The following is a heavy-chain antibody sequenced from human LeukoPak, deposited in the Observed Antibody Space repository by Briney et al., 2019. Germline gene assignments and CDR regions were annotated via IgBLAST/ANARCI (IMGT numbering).Heavy chain of an antibody. D-gene: IGHD2-2*01. Sequence: SQTLSLTCTVSGGSISSGDYYWSWIRQPPGKGLEWIGYIYYSGNTYYNPSLRSRVTISVDTSKNQLSLKLTSVTAADTAVYYCARTTYFCSSTICYPNWFDPWGQGSLVTVSS. J-gene: IGHJ5*02. V-gene: IGHV4-30-4*01. CDR2: IYYSGNT. CDR3: ARTTYFCSSTICYPNWFDP. CDR1: GGSISSGDYY.